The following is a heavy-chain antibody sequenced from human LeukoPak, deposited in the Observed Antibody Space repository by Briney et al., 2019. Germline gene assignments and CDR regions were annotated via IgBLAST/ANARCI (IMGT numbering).Heavy chain of an antibody. J-gene: IGHJ5*02. CDR3: ARVEAYGDFGPGWFDP. D-gene: IGHD4-17*01. Sequence: PSETLSLTCSVSGGSINNYWWSWIRQPPGKGLEWIGYIYYSGSTNYNPSLKSRVTISVDTSKNQFSLKLSSVTAADTAVYYCARVEAYGDFGPGWFDPWGQGTLVTVSS. CDR2: IYYSGST. V-gene: IGHV4-59*01. CDR1: GGSINNYW.